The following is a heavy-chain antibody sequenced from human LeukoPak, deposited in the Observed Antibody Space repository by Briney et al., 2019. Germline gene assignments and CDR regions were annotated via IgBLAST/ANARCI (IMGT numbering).Heavy chain of an antibody. Sequence: GGSLRLSCAPTGFTFIRYVMNWVREAAGKALEWVSTISDNVGRTYYADYVEGRFTIPRDNSKNTLYLQMNSLRAEDRAVYYCAEGYNYGYGYWGQGTLVTVSS. CDR1: GFTFIRYV. CDR2: ISDNVGRT. D-gene: IGHD5-18*01. J-gene: IGHJ4*02. V-gene: IGHV3-23*01. CDR3: AEGYNYGYGY.